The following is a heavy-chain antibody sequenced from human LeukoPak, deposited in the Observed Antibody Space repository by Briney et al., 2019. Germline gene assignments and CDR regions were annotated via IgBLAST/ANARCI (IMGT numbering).Heavy chain of an antibody. CDR3: ARELPLAYGHHDAFDV. V-gene: IGHV3-53*01. CDR1: GFSVSNNY. CDR2: IYRDGDT. Sequence: QSGGSLGLSCAASGFSVSNNYMGWVRQAPGKGLEWVSVIYRDGDTYYADSVKGRFTISRDISRNTVYLQMNRLGAEDTAVYYCARELPLAYGHHDAFDVWGQGTMVTVSS. D-gene: IGHD3-16*01. J-gene: IGHJ3*01.